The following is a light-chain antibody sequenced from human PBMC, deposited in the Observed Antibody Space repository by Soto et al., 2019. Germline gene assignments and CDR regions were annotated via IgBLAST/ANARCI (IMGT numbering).Light chain of an antibody. CDR2: LNV. J-gene: IGLJ1*01. Sequence: QSVLTQPPSVSGAPGQRVIISCTGSSSNIGAGYDVNWYQQLPGTAPKLLIYLNVNRPSGVPDRFSGSKSATSASLAISGLQAEDEAEYYCQSHDNSLSGSDVFGTGTKVTVL. V-gene: IGLV1-40*01. CDR1: SSNIGAGYD. CDR3: QSHDNSLSGSDV.